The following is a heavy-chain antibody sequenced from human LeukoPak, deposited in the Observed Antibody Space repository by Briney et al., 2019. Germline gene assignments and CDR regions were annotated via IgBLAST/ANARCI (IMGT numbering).Heavy chain of an antibody. D-gene: IGHD1-26*01. CDR1: GFTFSSYW. J-gene: IGHJ4*02. V-gene: IGHV3-74*01. Sequence: QAGGSLRLSCAVSGFTFSSYWMHWVRQAPGKGLVWVSRINTDGSSTTYADSLKGRITISRDNAKNTLFLQMNSLRAEDTAVYYCGREVPGGTTSLDCWGQGTLVTVSS. CDR2: INTDGSST. CDR3: GREVPGGTTSLDC.